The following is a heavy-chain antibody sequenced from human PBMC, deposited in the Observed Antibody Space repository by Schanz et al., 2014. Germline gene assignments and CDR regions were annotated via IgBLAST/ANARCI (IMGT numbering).Heavy chain of an antibody. V-gene: IGHV3-33*06. CDR2: IWFDGNNK. J-gene: IGHJ4*02. D-gene: IGHD6-13*01. Sequence: QVQLVESGGGVVQPGKSLRLSCAASRFTFSDYWMSWVRQAPGKGLEWVAVIWFDGNNKFYADSVKGRFSVSRDNSKNTLYLQMNSLRAEDTAVYYCAKGRGSWGYFFDYWGQGTLVTVSS. CDR1: RFTFSDYW. CDR3: AKGRGSWGYFFDY.